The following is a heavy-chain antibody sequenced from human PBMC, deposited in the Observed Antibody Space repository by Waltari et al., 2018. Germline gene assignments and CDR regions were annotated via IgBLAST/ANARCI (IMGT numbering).Heavy chain of an antibody. CDR3: AKDPPGSYYEGFDE. V-gene: IGHV3-23*04. J-gene: IGHJ3*01. D-gene: IGHD1-26*01. CDR1: GFRFSLSG. Sequence: EANLAESGGGLVQPGGSLRLSCTASGFRFSLSGMSWVRQAPGKGLEWVSAISGRGADTFYADSVKDRFVISRDNSKNTVFLEMNSLRAEDTALYYCAKDPPGSYYEGFDEWGQGTMVTVSS. CDR2: ISGRGADT.